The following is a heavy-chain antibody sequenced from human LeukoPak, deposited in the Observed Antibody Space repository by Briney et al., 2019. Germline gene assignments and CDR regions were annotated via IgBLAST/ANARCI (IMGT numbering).Heavy chain of an antibody. Sequence: GGSLRLSCAASGFTFNLNGLHWVRQAPGKGLEWVAVISPDGGEESYGDSVKGRFTISRDNSRNTLYLQMNTLRAEDTAVYYCAIGSRTKGSFYYYGLDVWGQGTTVTVSS. J-gene: IGHJ6*02. CDR3: AIGSRTKGSFYYYGLDV. D-gene: IGHD1-7*01. CDR2: ISPDGGEE. CDR1: GFTFNLNG. V-gene: IGHV3-30*03.